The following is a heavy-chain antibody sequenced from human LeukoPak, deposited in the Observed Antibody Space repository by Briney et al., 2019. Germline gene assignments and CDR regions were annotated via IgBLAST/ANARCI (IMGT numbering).Heavy chain of an antibody. CDR3: ARGPDSNIAVAGHIDY. CDR2: INHSGST. V-gene: IGHV4-34*01. CDR1: GGFISGYY. J-gene: IGHJ4*02. Sequence: SETLSLTCAVYGGFISGYYWTWIRQPPGKGLEWIVEINHSGSTNYNPSLKSRVTISVDTSKNQFSLKLSSVTAADTAVYYCARGPDSNIAVAGHIDYWGQGTLVTVSS. D-gene: IGHD6-19*01.